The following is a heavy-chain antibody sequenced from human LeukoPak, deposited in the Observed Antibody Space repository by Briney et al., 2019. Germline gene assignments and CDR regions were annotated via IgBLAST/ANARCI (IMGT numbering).Heavy chain of an antibody. CDR2: ISSDGTNK. J-gene: IGHJ6*02. CDR1: GFIFSNYD. V-gene: IGHV3-30*18. Sequence: PGGSLRLSCAASGFIFSNYDMHWARQAPGKGLEWVALISSDGTNKYYADAVKGRFTISRDNSKNTLYLQMNSLRGEDTAMYYCVKVLVTYTVDVWGQGTTVTVSS. CDR3: VKVLVTYTVDV. D-gene: IGHD1-1*01.